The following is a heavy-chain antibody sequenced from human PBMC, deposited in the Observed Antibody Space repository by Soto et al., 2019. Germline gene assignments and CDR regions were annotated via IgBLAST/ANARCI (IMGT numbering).Heavy chain of an antibody. J-gene: IGHJ4*02. CDR3: ARERILTVFDY. CDR2: IWYDGSNK. V-gene: IGHV3-33*01. Sequence: QVQLVESGGGVVQPGRSLRLSCAASGFTFSSYGMHWVRQAPGKGLEWVAVIWYDGSNKYYADSVKGRFTISRDNSKNTLYLQMNSLRAEDTAVYYCARERILTVFDYWGQGTLVTVSS. D-gene: IGHD3-9*01. CDR1: GFTFSSYG.